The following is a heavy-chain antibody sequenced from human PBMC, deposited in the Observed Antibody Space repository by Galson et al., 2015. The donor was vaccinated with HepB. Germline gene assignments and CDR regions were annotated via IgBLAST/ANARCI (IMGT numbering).Heavy chain of an antibody. CDR3: ARWWRVSSSSGYYYYYGMDV. V-gene: IGHV3-48*02. J-gene: IGHJ6*02. Sequence: SLRLSCAASGFTFSSYSMNWVRQAPGKGLEWVSYISSSSSTIYYADSVKGRFTISRDNAKNSLYLQMNSLRDEDTAVYYCARWWRVSSSSGYYYYYGMDVWGQGTTVTVSS. CDR2: ISSSSSTI. D-gene: IGHD6-6*01. CDR1: GFTFSSYS.